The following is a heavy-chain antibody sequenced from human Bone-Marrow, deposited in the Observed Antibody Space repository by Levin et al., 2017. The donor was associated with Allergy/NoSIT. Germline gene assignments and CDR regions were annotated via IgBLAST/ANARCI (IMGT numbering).Heavy chain of an antibody. V-gene: IGHV1-69*08. CDR1: GGTFNTYT. CDR2: IIPFIGSG. J-gene: IGHJ4*02. CDR3: ATDLDNSFHS. D-gene: IGHD2-2*03. Sequence: KISCKASGGTFNTYTITWVRQAPGQGLEWMGRIIPFIGSGNYAQKFQGRVTITADESTTTAYMELTSLRSEDTAVYYCATDLDNSFHSWGQGTLVTVSS.